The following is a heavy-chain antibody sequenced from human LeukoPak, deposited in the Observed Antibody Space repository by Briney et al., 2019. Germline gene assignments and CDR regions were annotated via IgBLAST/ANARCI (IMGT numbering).Heavy chain of an antibody. CDR2: INHSGST. V-gene: IGHV4-34*01. Sequence: SETLSLTCAVCGGSFSGYYWSWICQPPGKGLEWGGEINHSGSTKYNTSLKSRVTISVDTTKNQISLKLSSVTAADTGVYDCARRRDFWRGYYYFDYWGQGTLVTVSS. CDR3: ARRRDFWRGYYYFDY. D-gene: IGHD3-3*01. CDR1: GGSFSGYY. J-gene: IGHJ4*02.